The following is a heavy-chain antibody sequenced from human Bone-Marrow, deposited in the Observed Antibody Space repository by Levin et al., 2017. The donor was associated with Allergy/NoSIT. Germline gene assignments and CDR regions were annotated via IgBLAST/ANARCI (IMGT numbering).Heavy chain of an antibody. V-gene: IGHV1-8*01. J-gene: IGHJ5*02. CDR1: GYSFINYD. Sequence: GESLKISCKASGYSFINYDINWVRQAPGQGLEWLGWVNPKSGNTGYAQKFQGRLTMTRDTSITTAYMELSSLSAEDTAVYYCAREFAGTFAFDWFDPWGQGTPVTVSS. CDR3: AREFAGTFAFDWFDP. CDR2: VNPKSGNT. D-gene: IGHD3-16*01.